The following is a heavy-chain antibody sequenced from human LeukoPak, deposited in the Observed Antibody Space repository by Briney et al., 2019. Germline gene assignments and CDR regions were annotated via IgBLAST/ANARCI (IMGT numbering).Heavy chain of an antibody. V-gene: IGHV3-30-3*01. Sequence: GGSLRLSCAASGFTFSSYAMHWVRQAPGKGLEWVAVISYDGSNKYYADSVKGRFTISRDNAKNSLYLQMNSLRAEDTALYYCARSWLAARDHADYWGQGTLVTVSS. CDR2: ISYDGSNK. CDR1: GFTFSSYA. CDR3: ARSWLAARDHADY. J-gene: IGHJ4*02. D-gene: IGHD6-6*01.